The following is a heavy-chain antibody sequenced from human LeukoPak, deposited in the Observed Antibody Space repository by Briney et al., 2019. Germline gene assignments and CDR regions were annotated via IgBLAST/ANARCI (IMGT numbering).Heavy chain of an antibody. J-gene: IGHJ5*02. V-gene: IGHV3-23*01. D-gene: IGHD3-3*01. CDR2: ISGSGGST. CDR3: AKDPYYDFWSGYRVDNWFDP. CDR1: GFTFSSYA. Sequence: GGSLRLSCAASGFTFSSYAMSWARQAPGKELEWVSAISGSGGSTYYADSAKGRFTISRDNSKNTLYLQMNSLRAEDTAVYYCAKDPYYDFWSGYRVDNWFDPWGQGTLVTVSS.